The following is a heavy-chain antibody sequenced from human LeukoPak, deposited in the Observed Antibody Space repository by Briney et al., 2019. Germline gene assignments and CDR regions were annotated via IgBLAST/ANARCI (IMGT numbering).Heavy chain of an antibody. J-gene: IGHJ4*02. CDR1: GGTFSSYA. Sequence: SVKVSCKASGGTFSSYAISWVRQAPGQGLEWMGGIIPIFGTANYAQKFQGRVTITADESTSTAYMELSSLRSEDTAVYYCARGHSGNPTEGVYFDYWGQGTLVTVSS. D-gene: IGHD3-16*01. CDR3: ARGHSGNPTEGVYFDY. CDR2: IIPIFGTA. V-gene: IGHV1-69*13.